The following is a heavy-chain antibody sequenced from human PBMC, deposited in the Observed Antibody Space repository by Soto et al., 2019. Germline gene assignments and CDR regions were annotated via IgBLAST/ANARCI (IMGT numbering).Heavy chain of an antibody. J-gene: IGHJ5*02. CDR3: ARWISGGYSDWFDP. D-gene: IGHD1-26*01. CDR2: INVDNGET. V-gene: IGHV1-18*04. CDR1: GYNFMRYG. Sequence: QVQLVQSGAEVKKPGASVKVSCKASGYNFMRYGFTWVRQAPGQGLEWMGWINVDNGETKYPQKIQGRVTMTTDTSTSTVYMELRSLTSDDTAAYYCARWISGGYSDWFDPWGHGTLVTVSS.